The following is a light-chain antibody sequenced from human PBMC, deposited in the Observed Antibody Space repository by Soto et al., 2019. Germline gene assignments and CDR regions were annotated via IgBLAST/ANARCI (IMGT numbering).Light chain of an antibody. J-gene: IGKJ1*01. V-gene: IGKV1-39*01. CDR3: QQSLTTPPT. Sequence: DIQMTQSPSSLSASLGDRVTITCRASQSISTYLNWYQQKPGEAPTLLIFEASNLQSGVPSRFSGSGSGTDFTLTISSLQPEDFATYFCQQSLTTPPTFGQGTKAEI. CDR1: QSISTY. CDR2: EAS.